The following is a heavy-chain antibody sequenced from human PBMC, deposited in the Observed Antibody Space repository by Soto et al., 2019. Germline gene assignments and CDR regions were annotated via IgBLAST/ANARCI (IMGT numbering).Heavy chain of an antibody. D-gene: IGHD4-17*01. Sequence: ASVKVCCKASGCTFTRYGISWVRQAPGQGLEWMGWISAYNGNTNYAQKLQGRVTMTTDTSTSTAYMELRSLRSDDTAVYYCARGRPGDYGDHEYYYFYAMDVWSQ. J-gene: IGHJ6*02. CDR2: ISAYNGNT. CDR1: GCTFTRYG. V-gene: IGHV1-18*01. CDR3: ARGRPGDYGDHEYYYFYAMDV.